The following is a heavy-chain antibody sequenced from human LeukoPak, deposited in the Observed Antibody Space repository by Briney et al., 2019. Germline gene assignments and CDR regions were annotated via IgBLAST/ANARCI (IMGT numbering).Heavy chain of an antibody. Sequence: SSVKVSFKSSGYTFTVYYMHWLWQGPGQALEWMRRINSNSGSTNYAQKFQGRVTMTRDTSISTAYMELSRLRSDDTAVYYCARQDGKELHYWGQGTLVTVSS. J-gene: IGHJ4*02. CDR1: GYTFTVYY. CDR2: INSNSGST. V-gene: IGHV1-2*06. D-gene: IGHD4-23*01. CDR3: ARQDGKELHY.